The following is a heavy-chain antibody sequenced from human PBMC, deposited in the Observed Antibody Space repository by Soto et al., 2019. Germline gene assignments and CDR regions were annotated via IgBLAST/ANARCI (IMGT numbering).Heavy chain of an antibody. CDR1: GFTFTSYA. CDR3: AKDLEYSSSSIDY. J-gene: IGHJ4*02. CDR2: IRGSGGST. V-gene: IGHV3-23*01. Sequence: PGGSLRLSCAASGFTFTSYAMSWARQAPGKGLEWVSAIRGSGGSTYYADSVKGRFTISRDNSKNTLYLQMNSLRAEDTAVYYCAKDLEYSSSSIDYWGQGTLVTVSS. D-gene: IGHD6-6*01.